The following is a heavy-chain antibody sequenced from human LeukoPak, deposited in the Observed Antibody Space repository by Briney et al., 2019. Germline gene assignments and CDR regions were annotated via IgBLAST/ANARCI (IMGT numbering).Heavy chain of an antibody. CDR2: ISSSSNI. CDR3: ARDRYDNRGLHY. V-gene: IGHV3-21*01. CDR1: GFSFGTYS. Sequence: PGGSLRLSCAASGFSFGTYSMNWVRQAPGKGLEWVSGISSSSNIYYADSVKGRFTISRDNAKNSLYLQMNSLRAEDTAVYYCARDRYDNRGLHYWGQGTLVTVSS. J-gene: IGHJ4*02. D-gene: IGHD3-22*01.